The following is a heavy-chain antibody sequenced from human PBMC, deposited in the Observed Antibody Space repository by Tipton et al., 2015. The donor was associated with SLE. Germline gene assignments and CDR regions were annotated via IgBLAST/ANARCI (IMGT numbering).Heavy chain of an antibody. CDR2: INGRSNYM. CDR1: GFPFSDYF. D-gene: IGHD3-3*01. Sequence: SLRLPCAASGFPFSDYFMSWIRQAPGKGLEWVSYINGRSNYMYYGDSVKGRFSISRDNAKNSLFLQMNNLRAEDTAIYYCARVRITIYGVVTNFDFWGQGTLVTVSS. V-gene: IGHV3-11*01. J-gene: IGHJ4*02. CDR3: ARVRITIYGVVTNFDF.